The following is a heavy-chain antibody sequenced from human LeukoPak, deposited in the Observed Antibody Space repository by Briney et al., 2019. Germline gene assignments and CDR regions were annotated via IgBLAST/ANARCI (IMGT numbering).Heavy chain of an antibody. V-gene: IGHV3-64*01. D-gene: IGHD1/OR15-1a*01. Sequence: GGSLRLSCAASGFTFSTYAMLWVRQAPGKGLEYVSSISGNGGYTYYASSVKGRFTISRDNSKNTLFPQMGSLRAEDMAVYYCAAQGTTTGGFDPWGQGTLVTVSS. J-gene: IGHJ5*02. CDR1: GFTFSTYA. CDR2: ISGNGGYT. CDR3: AAQGTTTGGFDP.